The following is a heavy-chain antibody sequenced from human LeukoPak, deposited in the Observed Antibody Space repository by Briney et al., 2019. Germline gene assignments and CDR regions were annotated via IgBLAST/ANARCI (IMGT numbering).Heavy chain of an antibody. Sequence: ASVKVSCKASGYTFTSYGISWVRQAPGQGLEWMGWISAYNGNTNYAQKFQGRVTITTDESTSTAYMELSSLRSEDTAVYYCARSHDSSGFAFDIWGRGTMVTVSS. CDR2: ISAYNGNT. J-gene: IGHJ3*02. V-gene: IGHV1-18*01. CDR3: ARSHDSSGFAFDI. CDR1: GYTFTSYG. D-gene: IGHD3-22*01.